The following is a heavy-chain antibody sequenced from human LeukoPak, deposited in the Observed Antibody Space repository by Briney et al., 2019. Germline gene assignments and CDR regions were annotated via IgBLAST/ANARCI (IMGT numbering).Heavy chain of an antibody. J-gene: IGHJ3*02. D-gene: IGHD3-16*02. Sequence: SETLSLTCTVSGGSISSYYWSWIRQPPGKGPEWIGYIYYSGSPNYNPSLKSRVTISIDTSKNQFSLKLSSVTAADTAVYYCARVGGIYDYVWGSYRHDPFDIWGQGTMVTVSS. CDR1: GGSISSYY. V-gene: IGHV4-59*01. CDR3: ARVGGIYDYVWGSYRHDPFDI. CDR2: IYYSGSP.